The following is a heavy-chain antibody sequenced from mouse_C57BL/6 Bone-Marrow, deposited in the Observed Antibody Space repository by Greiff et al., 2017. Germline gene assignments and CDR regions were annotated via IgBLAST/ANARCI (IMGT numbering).Heavy chain of an antibody. J-gene: IGHJ1*03. Sequence: VQLQQSGPELVKPGASVKISCKASGYTFTDYYMNWVKQSHGKSLEWIGDINPNNGGTNYNQKFKGKATLTVDKSSSTSYMELRSLTSEDSAVYYCARADYYGSSPYWYVDGWGTGTTVTVSS. CDR3: ARADYYGSSPYWYVDG. CDR1: GYTFTDYY. D-gene: IGHD1-1*01. V-gene: IGHV1-26*01. CDR2: INPNNGGT.